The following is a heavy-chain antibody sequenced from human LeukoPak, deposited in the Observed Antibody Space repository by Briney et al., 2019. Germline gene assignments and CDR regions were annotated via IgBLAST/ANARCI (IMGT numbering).Heavy chain of an antibody. J-gene: IGHJ4*02. Sequence: GGSLRLSCAASGFTFSNAWMSWVRQAPGKGLEWVGRIKSKTDGGTTDYAAPVNGRFAISRDDSKNTLYLQMNSLKTEDTAVYYCTTRYYDFWSAPPGYWGQGTLVTVSS. CDR1: GFTFSNAW. CDR3: TTRYYDFWSAPPGY. CDR2: IKSKTDGGTT. V-gene: IGHV3-15*01. D-gene: IGHD3-3*01.